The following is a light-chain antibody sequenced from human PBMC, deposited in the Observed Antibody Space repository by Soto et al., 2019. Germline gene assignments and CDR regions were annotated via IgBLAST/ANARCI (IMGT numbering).Light chain of an antibody. CDR1: QSVSSSY. Sequence: EIVLTQSPGTLSLSPGERATLSCRASQSVSSSYLAWYQQKPGQAPRLLIYGACSRDTGIPDRFSGSGSGTDFTLTISRLEPEDFAVYYCQQYGSSPTFGPGTKVDIK. CDR2: GAC. CDR3: QQYGSSPT. J-gene: IGKJ3*01. V-gene: IGKV3-20*01.